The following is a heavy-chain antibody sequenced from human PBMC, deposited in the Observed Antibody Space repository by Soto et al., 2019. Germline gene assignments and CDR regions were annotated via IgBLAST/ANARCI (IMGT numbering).Heavy chain of an antibody. CDR1: GGTFSCYA. CDR2: SSPVFGTA. V-gene: IGHV1-69*13. CDR3: VTDRGIQQFLYVVDM. D-gene: IGHD3-10*01. J-gene: IGHJ3*02. Sequence: SAKVSCKASGGTFSCYAISWVRQAPGRGLEWMGGSSPVFGTANYGQGSQRSVTITADEPTRTPYLALASLRFEDTAIDDLVTDRGIQQFLYVVDMWGQGTRVSVS.